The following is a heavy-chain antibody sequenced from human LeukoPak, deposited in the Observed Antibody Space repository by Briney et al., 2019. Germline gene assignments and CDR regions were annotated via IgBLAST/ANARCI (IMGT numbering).Heavy chain of an antibody. V-gene: IGHV4-38-2*02. CDR1: GYSISSGYY. CDR2: IYHSGST. D-gene: IGHD6-19*01. CDR3: ARVEVYSSGGGDDFDY. Sequence: SETLSLTCTDSGYSISSGYYWGWIRQPPGKGLEWIGSIYHSGSTYYNPSLKSRVTISVDTSKNQFSLKLSSVTAADTAVYYCARVEVYSSGGGDDFDYWGQGTLVTVSS. J-gene: IGHJ4*02.